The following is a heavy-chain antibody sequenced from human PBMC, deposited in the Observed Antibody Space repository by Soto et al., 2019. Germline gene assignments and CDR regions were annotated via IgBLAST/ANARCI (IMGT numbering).Heavy chain of an antibody. Sequence: PSETLSLTCTVSGDSISNAAYYWGWIRQPPGKGLEWIGSIHNSGSTYFNPSLKSRVTISVDTSKNQFSLKLSSVTAADTAVYFCTRRSRWYHYGTASYYNLWFDSWGQGTLVTVS. CDR2: IHNSGST. D-gene: IGHD3-10*01. CDR3: TRRSRWYHYGTASYYNLWFDS. V-gene: IGHV4-39*01. J-gene: IGHJ5*01. CDR1: GDSISNAAYY.